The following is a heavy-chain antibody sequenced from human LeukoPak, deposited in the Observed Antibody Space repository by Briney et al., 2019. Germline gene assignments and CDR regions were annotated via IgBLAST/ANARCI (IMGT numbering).Heavy chain of an antibody. CDR1: GGSISSDY. D-gene: IGHD2-2*01. Sequence: SETLSLTCTVSGGSISSDYWSWIRQPPGKGLEWIGYIHYSGNSNYNPSLKSRVTISVDTSKIQFSLKLSSVTAADTAVYYCARYCTTTNCFSFEYWGQGSLVTVSS. V-gene: IGHV4-59*08. CDR2: IHYSGNS. CDR3: ARYCTTTNCFSFEY. J-gene: IGHJ4*02.